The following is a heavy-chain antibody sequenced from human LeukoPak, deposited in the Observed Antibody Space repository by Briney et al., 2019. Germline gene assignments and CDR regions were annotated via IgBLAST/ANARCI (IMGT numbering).Heavy chain of an antibody. CDR1: GGSISSNNW. CDR2: IHYSGST. D-gene: IGHD2/OR15-2a*01. Sequence: SGTLSLTCAVSGGSISSNNWWSWVRQSPGKGLEWIGEIHYSGSTNYNPSLKSRVTISVDKSKSQFSLNLSSVTAADTAVYYCARDTRYNEYYYYGMDVWGQGTTVTVS. CDR3: ARDTRYNEYYYYGMDV. V-gene: IGHV4-4*02. J-gene: IGHJ6*02.